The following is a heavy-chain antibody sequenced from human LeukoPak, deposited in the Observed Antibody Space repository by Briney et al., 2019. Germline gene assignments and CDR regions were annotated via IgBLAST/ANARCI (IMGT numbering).Heavy chain of an antibody. CDR1: GGTFSSYA. CDR2: IIPIFSTA. V-gene: IGHV1-69*01. D-gene: IGHD1/OR15-1a*01. J-gene: IGHJ5*02. Sequence: ASVKVSCKASGGTFSSYAISWVRQAPGQGLEWMGGIIPIFSTANYAQKFQGRVTITADESTSTAYMELSSLRSEDTAVYYCARDRGEQGDWFDPWGQGTLVTVSS. CDR3: ARDRGEQGDWFDP.